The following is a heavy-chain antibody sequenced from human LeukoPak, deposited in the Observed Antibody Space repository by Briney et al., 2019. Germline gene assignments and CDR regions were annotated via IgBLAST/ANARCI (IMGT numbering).Heavy chain of an antibody. V-gene: IGHV4-39*01. D-gene: IGHD6-6*01. CDR1: GGSTSNTSYY. CDR2: IYYSGST. Sequence: SAPLSLTCTVSGGSTSNTSYYWGWIRQPPGKGLEWIGSIYYSGSTYYNPSLKSRVTISVDTSKNQFSLKLSSVTAADTAVYYCARAEYSSSSYGDYWGQGTLVTVSS. CDR3: ARAEYSSSSYGDY. J-gene: IGHJ4*02.